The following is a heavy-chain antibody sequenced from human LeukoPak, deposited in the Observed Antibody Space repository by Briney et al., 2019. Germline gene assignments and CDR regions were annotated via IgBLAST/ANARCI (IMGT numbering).Heavy chain of an antibody. J-gene: IGHJ5*02. CDR2: IYYSGST. D-gene: IGHD3-9*01. V-gene: IGHV4-39*01. Sequence: SETLSLTCTVSGVSISSSSSYWGWIRQPPGKGLEWIGSIYYSGSTYYNPSLKSRVTISVDTSKNQFSLKLSSVTAADTAVYYCARHPVTYYDILTGYALFDPWGQGTLVTVSS. CDR1: GVSISSSSSY. CDR3: ARHPVTYYDILTGYALFDP.